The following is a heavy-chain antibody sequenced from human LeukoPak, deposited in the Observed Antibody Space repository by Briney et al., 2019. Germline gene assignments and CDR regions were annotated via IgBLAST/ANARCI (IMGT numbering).Heavy chain of an antibody. D-gene: IGHD3-10*01. CDR2: ITSGVGIT. J-gene: IGHJ4*02. V-gene: IGHV3-23*01. CDR3: AKGDYYDFDY. Sequence: PGGSLRLSCVASGFTFRSYAMNWVRQAPGKGLEWVSIITSGVGITYYADSVKGRFTISRDNSKNTLYLQMNSLRAEDTAVYYCAKGDYYDFDYWGQGTLVTVSS. CDR1: GFTFRSYA.